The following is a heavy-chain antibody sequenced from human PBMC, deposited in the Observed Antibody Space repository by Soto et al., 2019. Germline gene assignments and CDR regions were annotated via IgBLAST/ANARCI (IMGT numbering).Heavy chain of an antibody. CDR2: IYYSGST. V-gene: IGHV4-31*03. CDR1: GGSISSDDYY. CDR3: ARGGIVVVVAARDAFDI. D-gene: IGHD2-15*01. Sequence: TLSLTCTVTGGSISSDDYYWSWIRQHPGKGLEWIGYIYYSGSTYYNPSLKSRVTISVDTSKNQFSLKLSSVTAADTAVYYCARGGIVVVVAARDAFDIWGQGTMVT. J-gene: IGHJ3*02.